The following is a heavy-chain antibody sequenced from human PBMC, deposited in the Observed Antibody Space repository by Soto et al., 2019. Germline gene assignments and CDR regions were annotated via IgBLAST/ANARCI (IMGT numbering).Heavy chain of an antibody. V-gene: IGHV2-5*02. J-gene: IGHJ5*02. CDR1: GFSLSTSGVG. Sequence: SGPTLVNPTQTLTLTCTFSGFSLSTSGVGEGWIRQPPGKALGWLALIYKDDDKQYSPSLKSRLTITKDTSKNQVVLTKTNMDPVDTATYYCAHWEVDFWSGYSTHHRHLGETWGQGTLVTVSS. CDR2: IYKDDDK. D-gene: IGHD3-3*01. CDR3: AHWEVDFWSGYSTHHRHLGET.